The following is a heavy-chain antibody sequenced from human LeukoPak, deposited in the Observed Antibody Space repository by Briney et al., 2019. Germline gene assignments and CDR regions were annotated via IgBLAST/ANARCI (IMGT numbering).Heavy chain of an antibody. CDR2: IYYSGST. Sequence: SETLSLTCTVSGGSISSYYWSWIRQPPGKGLEWIGYIYYSGSTNYNPSLKSRVTISVDTSKNQFSLKLSSVTAADTAVYYCANYGSGSYRFDPWGQGTLVTVSS. D-gene: IGHD3-10*01. CDR3: ANYGSGSYRFDP. CDR1: GGSISSYY. J-gene: IGHJ5*02. V-gene: IGHV4-59*12.